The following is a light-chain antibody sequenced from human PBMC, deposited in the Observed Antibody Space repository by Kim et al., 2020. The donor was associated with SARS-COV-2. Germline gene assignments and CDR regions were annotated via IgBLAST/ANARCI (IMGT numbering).Light chain of an antibody. CDR3: QQYKSWPVT. CDR2: AAS. J-gene: IGKJ4*01. V-gene: IGKV3-15*01. Sequence: VSPGERATLSCRASQSIVTDLAWYQQKLGQPPRLLIYAASTRVTGFPVRFSGSGSGTEFTLTISSLQSEDSAVYYCQQYKSWPVTFGGGTKVDIK. CDR1: QSIVTD.